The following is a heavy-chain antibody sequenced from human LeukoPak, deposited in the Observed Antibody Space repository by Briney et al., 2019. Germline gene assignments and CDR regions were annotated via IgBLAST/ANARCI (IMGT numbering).Heavy chain of an antibody. D-gene: IGHD2-15*01. CDR2: IYYSGST. V-gene: IGHV4-59*01. J-gene: IGHJ4*02. CDR3: ARVNVGFYLDY. Sequence: SETLSLTCAVYGGSFSGYYWSWIRQPPGKGLEWIGYIYYSGSTNYNPSLKSRVTISVDTSKNQFSLKLSSVTAADTAVYYCARVNVGFYLDYWGQGTLVTVSS. CDR1: GGSFSGYY.